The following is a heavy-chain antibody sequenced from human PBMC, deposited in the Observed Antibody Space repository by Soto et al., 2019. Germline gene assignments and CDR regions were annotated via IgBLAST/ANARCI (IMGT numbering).Heavy chain of an antibody. Sequence: GESLKISCAASGFTFSSYAMSWVRQAPGKGLEWVSAISGSGGSTYYADSVKGRFTISRDNSKNTLYLQMNSLRAEDTAVYYCAKVRAGYYYYMDVWGKGTTVTVSS. CDR3: AKVRAGYYYYMDV. J-gene: IGHJ6*03. V-gene: IGHV3-23*01. CDR1: GFTFSSYA. CDR2: ISGSGGST.